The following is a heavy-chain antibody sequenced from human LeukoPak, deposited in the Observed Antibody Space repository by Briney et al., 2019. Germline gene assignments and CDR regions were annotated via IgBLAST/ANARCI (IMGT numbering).Heavy chain of an antibody. CDR1: GFTFSGYA. D-gene: IGHD1-1*01. V-gene: IGHV3-23*01. CDR2: ISGSGGSK. CDR3: AKTSETGTTYYFDY. Sequence: PGGSLRLSCAASGFTFSGYAMSWVRQAPGKGLEWVSVISGSGGSKYYADSVKGRFTISRDNSKNTLYLQMNSLRAEDTAVYYCAKTSETGTTYYFDYWGQGTLVTVSS. J-gene: IGHJ4*02.